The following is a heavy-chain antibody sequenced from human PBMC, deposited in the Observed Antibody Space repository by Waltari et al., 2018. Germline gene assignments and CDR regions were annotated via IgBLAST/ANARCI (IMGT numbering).Heavy chain of an antibody. V-gene: IGHV3-48*01. J-gene: IGHJ1*01. CDR2: ISSSSSTI. CDR3: ARDSNKKYFQH. CDR1: GSTFNRYI. Sequence: EVQLVESGGGLVQPGGSLRLSCAASGSTFNRYIMNWVRQAPGKGLEWVSYISSSSSTIYYADSVKGRFTISRDNAKNSLYLQMNSLRAEDTAVYYCARDSNKKYFQHWGQGTLVTVSS. D-gene: IGHD4-4*01.